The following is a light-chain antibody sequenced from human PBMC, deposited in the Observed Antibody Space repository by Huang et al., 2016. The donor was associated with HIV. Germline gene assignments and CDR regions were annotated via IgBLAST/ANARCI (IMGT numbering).Light chain of an antibody. V-gene: IGKV1-NL1*01. CDR3: QQYDRNPVT. CDR2: AAT. CDR1: QAISNS. Sequence: DIEMTQSPSSLSASVGDRVTITCRANQAISNSLAWYQQKPGRAPKLMVYAATKVESGVPSRVSGSGSGTDYTLTISSLQTEDLATYYCQQYDRNPVTFGHGTKVEIK. J-gene: IGKJ1*01.